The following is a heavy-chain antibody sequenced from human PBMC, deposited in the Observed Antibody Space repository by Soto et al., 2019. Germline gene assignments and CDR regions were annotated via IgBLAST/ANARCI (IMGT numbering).Heavy chain of an antibody. CDR2: ISSSSSYI. CDR1: GITFSPYG. V-gene: IGHV3-21*01. CDR3: ARDREAGAAAGSGYAMDV. Sequence: EGHLVESGGGLVKPGGSLRLSCAASGITFSPYGMNWVRQAPGKGLEWVSFISSSSSYIYYGDSVRGRFTISRDNAKNSLYLQMNSLRVDDSAVYYCARDREAGAAAGSGYAMDVWGQGTTVTVSS. D-gene: IGHD6-13*01. J-gene: IGHJ6*02.